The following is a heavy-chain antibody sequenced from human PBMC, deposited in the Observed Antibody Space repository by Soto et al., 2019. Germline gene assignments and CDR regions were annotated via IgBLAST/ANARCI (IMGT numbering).Heavy chain of an antibody. CDR2: IDSDGGAT. CDR3: IKSEHIYEQ. D-gene: IGHD3-16*01. Sequence: EVQLVESGGGLVQPGGSLRLSCAASGFAFETYAMHWVRQTAGKGPERVSRIDSDGGATAYADSVRGRFSISRDNAKNTLYLQMSSLRADDTAVYYCIKSEHIYEQWGQVTLVTVS. J-gene: IGHJ4*01. CDR1: GFAFETYA. V-gene: IGHV3-74*01.